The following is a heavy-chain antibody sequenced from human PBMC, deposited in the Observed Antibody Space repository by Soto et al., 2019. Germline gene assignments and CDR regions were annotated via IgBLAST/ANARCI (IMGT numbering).Heavy chain of an antibody. J-gene: IGHJ5*02. Sequence: PGGSLRLSCAASGFTFSSYAMSWVRQAPGKGLEWVSAISGSGGSTYYADSVKGRFTISRDNSKSTLYLQMNSLRAEDTAVYYCAKVVTSKLIYNWFDPWGQGTLVTVSS. D-gene: IGHD4-17*01. CDR1: GFTFSSYA. V-gene: IGHV3-23*01. CDR3: AKVVTSKLIYNWFDP. CDR2: ISGSGGST.